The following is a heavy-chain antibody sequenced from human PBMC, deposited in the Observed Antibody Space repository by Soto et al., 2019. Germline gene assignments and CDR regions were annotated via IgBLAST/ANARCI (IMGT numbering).Heavy chain of an antibody. V-gene: IGHV1-18*01. CDR2: ISAYNCNT. J-gene: IGHJ4*02. Sequence: VQLVQSGAEVKNPGASVKDACKASGYTFTSYGISWVRQAPGRGLEWMGWISAYNCNTNYAQKLQGRVTMTTDTSTSTAYMELRRLRSRDTSVYYCARDSPPPREWGQGTLVTVSS. CDR1: GYTFTSYG. CDR3: ARDSPPPRE.